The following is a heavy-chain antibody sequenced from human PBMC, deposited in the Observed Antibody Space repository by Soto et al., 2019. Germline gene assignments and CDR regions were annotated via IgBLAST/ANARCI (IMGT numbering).Heavy chain of an antibody. D-gene: IGHD3-3*01. CDR2: ISYDGSNK. J-gene: IGHJ4*02. CDR1: GFTFSSYG. V-gene: IGHV3-30*03. CDR3: ALSVPGYDFWSGYPDY. Sequence: GGSLRLSCAASGFTFSSYGMHWVRQAPGKGLEWVAVISYDGSNKYYADSVKGRFTISRDNSKNTLYLQMNSLRAEDTAVYYCALSVPGYDFWSGYPDYWGQGTLVTVSS.